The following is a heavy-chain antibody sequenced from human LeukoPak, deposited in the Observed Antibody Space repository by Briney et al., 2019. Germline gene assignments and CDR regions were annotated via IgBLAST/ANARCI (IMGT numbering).Heavy chain of an antibody. Sequence: SETLSLTCTVSGGSISSSSYYWGWIRQPPGKGLEWIGYIYYSGSTNYNPSLKSRVTISVDTSKNQFSLKLSSVTAADTAVYYCASLYGSGSQYYYYGMDVWGQGTTVTVSS. D-gene: IGHD3-10*01. J-gene: IGHJ6*02. CDR1: GGSISSSSYY. V-gene: IGHV4-61*05. CDR3: ASLYGSGSQYYYYGMDV. CDR2: IYYSGST.